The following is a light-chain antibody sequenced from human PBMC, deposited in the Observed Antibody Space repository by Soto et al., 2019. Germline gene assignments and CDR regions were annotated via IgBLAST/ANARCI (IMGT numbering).Light chain of an antibody. CDR1: QAIRNY. CDR3: QQYDTLPPT. CDR2: GGS. V-gene: IGKV1-33*01. Sequence: DIQMTQSPSSLSASVGDRVTITCQASQAIRNYLNWYQQRPGKAPKLLIYGGSNLETGVPSRCSGRASATDFTLPISSLQPEDIATYYCQQYDTLPPTFGGGTKVEIK. J-gene: IGKJ4*01.